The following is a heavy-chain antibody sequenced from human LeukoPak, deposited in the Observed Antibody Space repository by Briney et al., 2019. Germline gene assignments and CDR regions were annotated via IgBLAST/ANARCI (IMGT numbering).Heavy chain of an antibody. CDR2: IRSNAYGGTT. Sequence: PGGSLRLSCTASGFTFGDYVMSWVRQAPGKGLEWVGFIRSNAYGGTTKNAASVKGRFTISRDDSRSIAYLQMNSLKTEDTAVYYCTRRYNYDSSGYYYVRDAFDIWGQGTMVTVSS. CDR1: GFTFGDYV. CDR3: TRRYNYDSSGYYYVRDAFDI. J-gene: IGHJ3*02. V-gene: IGHV3-49*04. D-gene: IGHD3-22*01.